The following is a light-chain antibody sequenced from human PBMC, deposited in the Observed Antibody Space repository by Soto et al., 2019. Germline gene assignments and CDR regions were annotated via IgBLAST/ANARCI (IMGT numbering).Light chain of an antibody. Sequence: EVVLTQSPVTLSLSPGERATLSCRASQSFRCLLAWYQQKPGQAPRLLIYDAYNRATGIPPRLSGSGSGTAFTPTTSGHDPEDSEVYYGQQRHMCPITFGQGTRLEIK. V-gene: IGKV3-11*01. CDR2: DAY. CDR1: QSFRCL. J-gene: IGKJ5*01. CDR3: QQRHMCPIT.